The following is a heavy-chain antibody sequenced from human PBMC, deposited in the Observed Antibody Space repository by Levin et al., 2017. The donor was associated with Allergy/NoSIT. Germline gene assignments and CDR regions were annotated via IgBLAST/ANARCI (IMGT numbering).Heavy chain of an antibody. CDR1: GFIFSSYA. CDR3: AKYAAGVYHYGMDV. J-gene: IGHJ6*02. CDR2: ISVSGGST. Sequence: GGSLRLSCVASGFIFSSYAMTWVRQAPRKGLEWVSTISVSGGSTYYADSVKGRFIISRDDSKNTLYLQMNSLRVEDTAVYYCAKYAAGVYHYGMDVWGQGTTLTVSS. D-gene: IGHD2-2*01. V-gene: IGHV3-23*01.